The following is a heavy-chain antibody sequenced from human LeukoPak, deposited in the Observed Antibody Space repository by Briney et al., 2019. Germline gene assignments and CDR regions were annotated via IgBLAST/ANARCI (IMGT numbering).Heavy chain of an antibody. D-gene: IGHD2-2*01. V-gene: IGHV4-34*01. CDR1: GGSFSGYY. CDR3: ASGYCSSTSCTSVGWFDP. CDR2: INHSGST. J-gene: IGHJ5*02. Sequence: SQTLSLTCAVYGGSFSGYYWSWIRQPPGKGLEWIGEINHSGSTNYNPSLKSRVTISVDTSKNQFSLKLSSVTAADTAVYYCASGYCSSTSCTSVGWFDPWGQGTLVTVSS.